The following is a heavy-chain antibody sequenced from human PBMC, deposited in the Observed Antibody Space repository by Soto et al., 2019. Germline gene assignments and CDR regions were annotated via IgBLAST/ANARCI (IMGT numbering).Heavy chain of an antibody. D-gene: IGHD3-10*01. CDR2: ISYDGSNK. V-gene: IGHV3-30*18. CDR1: GFTFSSYG. CDR3: AKDRAYGSGSYFAFDI. Sequence: QVQLVESGGGVVQPGRSLRLSCAASGFTFSSYGMHWVRQAPGKGLEWVAVISYDGSNKYYADSVKGRFTISRDNSKNTRYLQMNSLRAEDTAVYYCAKDRAYGSGSYFAFDIWCQGTMVTVSS. J-gene: IGHJ3*02.